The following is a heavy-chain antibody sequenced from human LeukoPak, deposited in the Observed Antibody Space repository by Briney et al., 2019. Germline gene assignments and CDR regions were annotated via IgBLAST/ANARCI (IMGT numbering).Heavy chain of an antibody. CDR2: INQDGSEK. J-gene: IGHJ4*02. Sequence: GGSLRLSCAASGFTFSTYWMSWVRQAPGKGLEWVANINQDGSEKYYADSVKGRFTISRDNAKNSLYLQMNSLRAEDTAVYYCARSTAGFDYWGQGTLVTVSS. CDR1: GFTFSTYW. CDR3: ARSTAGFDY. D-gene: IGHD2-21*02. V-gene: IGHV3-7*01.